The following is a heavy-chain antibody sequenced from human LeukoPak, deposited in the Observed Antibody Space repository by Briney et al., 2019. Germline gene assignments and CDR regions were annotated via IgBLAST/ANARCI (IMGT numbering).Heavy chain of an antibody. CDR3: ARGGSSGEWFSHLDY. J-gene: IGHJ4*02. CDR1: GYTFTGYY. D-gene: IGHD3-3*01. V-gene: IGHV1-2*02. Sequence: ASVKVSCKASGYTFTGYYMHWVRQAPGQGLEWMGWINPNSGGTKYAQKFQGRVTMTRDTSISTAYMELSRLGSDDTAVYYCARGGSSGEWFSHLDYWGRGTLVTVSS. CDR2: INPNSGGT.